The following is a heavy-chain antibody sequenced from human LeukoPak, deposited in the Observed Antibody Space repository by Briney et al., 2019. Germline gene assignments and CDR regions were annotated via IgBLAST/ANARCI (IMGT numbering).Heavy chain of an antibody. Sequence: QPGGSLRLSCAASGFTFSSYAMHWVRQAPGKGLEYVSAISSNGGSTYYANSVKGRFTISRDNSKNTLYLQMGSLRAEDMAVYYCARLAYYDRENNLDYWGQGTLVTVSS. CDR2: ISSNGGST. D-gene: IGHD3-22*01. CDR1: GFTFSSYA. J-gene: IGHJ4*02. V-gene: IGHV3-64*01. CDR3: ARLAYYDRENNLDY.